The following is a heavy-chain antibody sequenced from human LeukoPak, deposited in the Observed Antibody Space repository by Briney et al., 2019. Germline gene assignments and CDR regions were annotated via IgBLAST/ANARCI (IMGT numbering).Heavy chain of an antibody. CDR1: GFTFSSYG. V-gene: IGHV3-30*03. D-gene: IGHD2-15*01. CDR2: ISYDGSNK. CDR3: ARGDRINSDNYYYSMDV. Sequence: GGSLRLSCAASGFTFSSYGMHWVRQAPGKGLEWVAVISYDGSNKYYADSVKGRFTISRDNSKSTLYLQMNSLRAEDTAVYYCARGDRINSDNYYYSMDVWGQGTTVTVSS. J-gene: IGHJ6*02.